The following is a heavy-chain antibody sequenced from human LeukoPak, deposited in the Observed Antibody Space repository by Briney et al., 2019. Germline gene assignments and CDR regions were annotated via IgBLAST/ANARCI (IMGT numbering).Heavy chain of an antibody. J-gene: IGHJ4*02. D-gene: IGHD4-17*01. CDR1: GSLLTTYW. CDR2: IYRSDSDT. CDR3: ARLYGDADY. V-gene: IGHV5-51*01. Sequence: GASLQISCKGSGSLLTTYWIGWVRQPPGKGLEWMGIIYRSDSDTRYSPSFQGQVTISADKSISTAYLQWNSLKASDTAMYYCARLYGDADYWGQGTLVTVSS.